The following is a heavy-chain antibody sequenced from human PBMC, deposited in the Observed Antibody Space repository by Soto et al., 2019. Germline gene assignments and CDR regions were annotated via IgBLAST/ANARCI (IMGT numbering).Heavy chain of an antibody. D-gene: IGHD6-19*01. J-gene: IGHJ4*02. CDR2: ISSSSSYI. V-gene: IGHV3-21*01. Sequence: EVQLVESGGGLVKPGGSLRLSCAASGFTFSSYSMNWVRQAPGKGLEWVSSISSSSSYIYYADSVKGRFPISRDNAKNSLYLQMNSLSAEDTAVYYCASGLGRGMYYIAVAGILDYWGQGTLVTVSS. CDR3: ASGLGRGMYYIAVAGILDY. CDR1: GFTFSSYS.